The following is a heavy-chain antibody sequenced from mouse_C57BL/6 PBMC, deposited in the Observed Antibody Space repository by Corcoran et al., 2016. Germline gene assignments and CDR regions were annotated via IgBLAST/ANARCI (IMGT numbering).Heavy chain of an antibody. Sequence: QVQLQQSGAELARPGASVKLSCKASGYTFTSYGISWVKQRTGQGLEWIGEIYPRSGNTYYNEKFKGKATLTADKSSSTAYMELRSLTSEDSAVYFCAREGDSSGPFDYWGQGTTLTVSS. V-gene: IGHV1-81*01. D-gene: IGHD3-2*02. CDR3: AREGDSSGPFDY. CDR1: GYTFTSYG. J-gene: IGHJ2*01. CDR2: IYPRSGNT.